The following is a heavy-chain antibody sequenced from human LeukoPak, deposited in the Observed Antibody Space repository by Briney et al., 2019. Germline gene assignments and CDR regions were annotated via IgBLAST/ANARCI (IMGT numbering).Heavy chain of an antibody. CDR3: ARGGVRRAVAGPKLTYFDY. CDR1: GYTFTGYY. D-gene: IGHD6-19*01. J-gene: IGHJ4*02. CDR2: INPNSGGT. V-gene: IGHV1-2*02. Sequence: ASVKVSCKASGYTFTGYYMHWVRQAPGQGLEWMGWINPNSGGTNYAQKFQGRVTMTRDTSISTAYMELSRLRSDDTAVYYCARGGVRRAVAGPKLTYFDYWGQGTLVTASS.